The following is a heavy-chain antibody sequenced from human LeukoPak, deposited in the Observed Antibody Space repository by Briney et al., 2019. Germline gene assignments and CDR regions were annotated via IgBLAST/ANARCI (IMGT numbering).Heavy chain of an antibody. J-gene: IGHJ5*02. Sequence: GSLRLSCAASGFTFNNYGMQWGRQAPGKGLVWVAFILYDGSNEYYADSVKGRFTFHRDNSKNTLFLRMNSLRIEDTAVYFCVKFVAGNSWGQGTLVTVSS. CDR2: ILYDGSNE. CDR1: GFTFNNYG. D-gene: IGHD1-14*01. CDR3: VKFVAGNS. V-gene: IGHV3-30*02.